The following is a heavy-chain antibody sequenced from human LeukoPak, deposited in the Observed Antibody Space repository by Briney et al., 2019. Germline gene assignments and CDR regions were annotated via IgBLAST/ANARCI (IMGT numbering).Heavy chain of an antibody. CDR3: ARGAGDYYDSSGYDAFDI. Sequence: GRSLRLSCAASGFTFSSYAMHWVRQAPGKGLEWVAVISYDGSNKYYADSVKGRFTISRDNSKNTLYLQMNSLRAEDTAVYYCARGAGDYYDSSGYDAFDIWGQGTMVTVSS. V-gene: IGHV3-30-3*01. D-gene: IGHD3-22*01. CDR2: ISYDGSNK. CDR1: GFTFSSYA. J-gene: IGHJ3*02.